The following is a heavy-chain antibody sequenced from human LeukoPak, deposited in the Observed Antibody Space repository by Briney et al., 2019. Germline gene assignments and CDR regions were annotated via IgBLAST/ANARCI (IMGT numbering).Heavy chain of an antibody. D-gene: IGHD1-1*01. Sequence: GASVKVSRKASGGTFSSYAISWVRQAPGQGLEWMGGIIPIFGTANYAQKFQGRVTITADESTSTAYMELSSLRSEDTAVYYCARLTTGTTFLTGDHYYYYGMDVWGQGTTVTVSS. V-gene: IGHV1-69*13. CDR1: GGTFSSYA. J-gene: IGHJ6*02. CDR2: IIPIFGTA. CDR3: ARLTTGTTFLTGDHYYYYGMDV.